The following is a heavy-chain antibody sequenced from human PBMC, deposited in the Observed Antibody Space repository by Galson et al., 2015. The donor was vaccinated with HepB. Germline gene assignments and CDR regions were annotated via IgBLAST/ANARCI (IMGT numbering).Heavy chain of an antibody. CDR3: ARQVPAAMRYYYYYGMDV. CDR2: IYPGDSDT. J-gene: IGHJ6*02. CDR1: GYSFTSYW. D-gene: IGHD2-2*01. V-gene: IGHV5-51*01. Sequence: QSGAEVKKPGESLKISCKGSGYSFTSYWIGWVRQMPGKGLEWMGIIYPGDSDTRYSPSFQGQVTISADKSISTAYLQWSSLKASDTAMYYCARQVPAAMRYYYYYGMDVWGQGTTVTVSS.